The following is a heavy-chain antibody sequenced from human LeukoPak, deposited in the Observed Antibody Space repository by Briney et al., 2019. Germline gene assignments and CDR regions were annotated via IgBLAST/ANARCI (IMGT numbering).Heavy chain of an antibody. CDR1: GFTFSSYL. CDR2: IKQDGSEK. D-gene: IGHD3-22*01. CDR3: ARGVRRYYYDSSGYSHLYFDY. Sequence: PGGSLRPSCAASGFTFSSYLMSWVRQAPGKGLEWVANIKQDGSEKYYVDSVKGRFTISRDNAKNSLYLQMNSLRAEDTAVYYCARGVRRYYYDSSGYSHLYFDYWGQGTLVTVSS. J-gene: IGHJ4*02. V-gene: IGHV3-7*01.